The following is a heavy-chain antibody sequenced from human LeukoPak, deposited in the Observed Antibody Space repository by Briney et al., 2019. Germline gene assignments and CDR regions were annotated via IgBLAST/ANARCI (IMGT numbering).Heavy chain of an antibody. CDR2: INPNSGGT. D-gene: IGHD6-13*01. CDR1: GYTFTGYY. CDR3: ARESLPRSSSWYQNWFDP. Sequence: ASVKVSYKASGYTFTGYYMHWVRQAPGQGLEWMGWINPNSGGTNYAQKFQGRVTMTRDTSISTAYMELSRLRSDDTAVHYCARESLPRSSSWYQNWFDPWGQGTLVTVSS. V-gene: IGHV1-2*02. J-gene: IGHJ5*02.